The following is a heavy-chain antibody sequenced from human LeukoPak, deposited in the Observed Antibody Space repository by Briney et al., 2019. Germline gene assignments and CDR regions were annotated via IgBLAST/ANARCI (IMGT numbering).Heavy chain of an antibody. CDR3: AKDRDGDYLFDY. D-gene: IGHD4-17*01. V-gene: IGHV3-30*18. CDR2: ISYDGSNK. CDR1: GFTFSSYG. Sequence: GGSLRLSCAASGFTFSSYGMHWVRQAPGKGLEWVAVISYDGSNKYYADSVKGRFTISRDNSKNTLYLQMNSLRAEDTAVYYCAKDRDGDYLFDYWGQGTLVTVSS. J-gene: IGHJ4*02.